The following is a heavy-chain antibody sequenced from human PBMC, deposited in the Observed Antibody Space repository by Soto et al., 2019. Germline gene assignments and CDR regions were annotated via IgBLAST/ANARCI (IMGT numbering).Heavy chain of an antibody. J-gene: IGHJ4*02. Sequence: XSVKVSCKASGYTFTCYYMHWVRQAPGQGLEWMGWINPNSGGTNYAQKFQGRVTMTRDTSISTAYMELSRLRSDDTAVYYCARDLGYSYGYYYWGQGTLVTVSS. D-gene: IGHD5-18*01. CDR2: INPNSGGT. CDR3: ARDLGYSYGYYY. CDR1: GYTFTCYY. V-gene: IGHV1-2*02.